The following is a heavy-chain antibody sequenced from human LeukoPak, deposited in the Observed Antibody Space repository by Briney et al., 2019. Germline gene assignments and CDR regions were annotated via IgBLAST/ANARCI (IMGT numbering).Heavy chain of an antibody. CDR2: ISSSSSYI. D-gene: IGHD5-18*01. V-gene: IGHV3-21*01. J-gene: IGHJ4*02. CDR3: ARDSRVQLWLN. CDR1: GFTFSSYS. Sequence: GGSLRLSCAASGFTFSSYSMNWVRQAPGKGLEWVSSISSSSSYIYYADSVKGRFTISRDNAKNSLYLQMNSLRAEDTAVYYCARDSRVQLWLNWGQGTLVTVSS.